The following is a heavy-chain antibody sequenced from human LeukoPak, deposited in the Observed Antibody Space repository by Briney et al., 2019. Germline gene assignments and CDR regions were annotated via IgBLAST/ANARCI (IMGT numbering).Heavy chain of an antibody. CDR3: ARGLRGASSRYYSKEDY. Sequence: ASVKVSCKASGYTFTSYDINWVRQATGQGLEWMGWMNPNSGNTGYAQKFQGRVTMTRNTSISTAYMELSSLRSEDTAVYYCARGLRGASSRYYSKEDYWGQGTLVTVSS. CDR1: GYTFTSYD. D-gene: IGHD3-22*01. CDR2: MNPNSGNT. J-gene: IGHJ4*02. V-gene: IGHV1-8*01.